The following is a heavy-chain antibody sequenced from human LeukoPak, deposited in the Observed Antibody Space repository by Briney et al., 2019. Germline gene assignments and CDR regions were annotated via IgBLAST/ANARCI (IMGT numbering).Heavy chain of an antibody. CDR3: ARMPVPIHDAFDI. CDR1: GDSICSAY. V-gene: IGHV4-4*07. CDR2: LYVNGSP. Sequence: PSETLSLTCTVSGDSICSAYWGWIRQSAGKGLEYIGRLYVNGSPNSNPSLKSRVTMSLDTSKNQFSLKMTSVTAADSAIYFCARMPVPIHDAFDIWGQGTAVMVSS. D-gene: IGHD2-2*01. J-gene: IGHJ3*02.